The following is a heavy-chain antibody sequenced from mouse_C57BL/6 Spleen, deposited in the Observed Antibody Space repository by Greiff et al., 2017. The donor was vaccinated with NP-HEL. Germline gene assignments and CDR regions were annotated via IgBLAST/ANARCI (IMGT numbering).Heavy chain of an antibody. V-gene: IGHV1-55*01. D-gene: IGHD2-1*01. CDR1: GYTFTSYW. J-gene: IGHJ2*01. CDR2: IYPGSGST. Sequence: QVHVKQPGAELVKPGASVKMSCKASGYTFTSYWITWVKQRPGQGLEWIGDIYPGSGSTNYNEKFKSKATLTVDTSSSTAYMQLSSLTSEDSAVYYCARHYGNPFDYWGQGTTLTVSS. CDR3: ARHYGNPFDY.